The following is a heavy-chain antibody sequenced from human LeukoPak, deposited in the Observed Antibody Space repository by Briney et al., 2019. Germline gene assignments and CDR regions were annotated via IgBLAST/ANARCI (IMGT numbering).Heavy chain of an antibody. CDR3: ARGLPYCSSTSCYPYYYYYYMDV. Sequence: PSETLSLTCAVYGGSFSGYYWSWIRQPPVKGLEWIGEINHSGSTNYNPSLKSRVTISVDTSKNQFSLKLSSVTAADTAVYYCARGLPYCSSTSCYPYYYYYYMDVWGKGTTVTVSS. CDR1: GGSFSGYY. D-gene: IGHD2-2*01. V-gene: IGHV4-34*01. J-gene: IGHJ6*03. CDR2: INHSGST.